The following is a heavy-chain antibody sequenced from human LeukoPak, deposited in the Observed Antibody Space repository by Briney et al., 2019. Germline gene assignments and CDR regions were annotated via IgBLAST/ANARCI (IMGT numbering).Heavy chain of an antibody. CDR2: IYTSGST. D-gene: IGHD2-15*01. Sequence: SETLSLTCTVSGGSISSNSYYWSWIRQPAGKGLEWIGRIYTSGSTDYNPSLKRRVTISKDTSKNEFSLKLSSVTAADTAVYYCARDSPPAYCSGGSCYFDYWGQGTLVTVSS. J-gene: IGHJ4*02. V-gene: IGHV4-61*02. CDR1: GGSISSNSYY. CDR3: ARDSPPAYCSGGSCYFDY.